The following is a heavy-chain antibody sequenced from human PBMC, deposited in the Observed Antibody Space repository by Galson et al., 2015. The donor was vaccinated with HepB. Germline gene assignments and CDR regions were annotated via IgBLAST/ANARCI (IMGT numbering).Heavy chain of an antibody. CDR2: ISYDGYNK. Sequence: SLRLSCAASGFTFTNYGMHWVRQAPGQGLEWVASISYDGYNKYYADSVKGRFTISRDNSKNTLYLQLNSLRSEDTALYYCAKDFSRVWSYYYTDYWGRGTLVTVSS. D-gene: IGHD3-3*01. V-gene: IGHV3-30*18. J-gene: IGHJ4*02. CDR1: GFTFTNYG. CDR3: AKDFSRVWSYYYTDY.